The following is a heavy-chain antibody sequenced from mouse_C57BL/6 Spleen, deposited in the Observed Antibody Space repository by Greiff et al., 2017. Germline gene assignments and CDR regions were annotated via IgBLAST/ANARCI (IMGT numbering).Heavy chain of an antibody. V-gene: IGHV1-42*01. CDR2: INPSTGGT. D-gene: IGHD2-4*01. Sequence: VKLQESGPELVKPGASVKISCKASGYSFTGYYMNWVKQSPEKSLEWIGEINPSTGGTTYNQKFKAKATLTVDKSSSTAYMQLKSLTSEDSAVYYCARSRDYDWFAYWGQGTLVTVSA. CDR1: GYSFTGYY. J-gene: IGHJ3*01. CDR3: ARSRDYDWFAY.